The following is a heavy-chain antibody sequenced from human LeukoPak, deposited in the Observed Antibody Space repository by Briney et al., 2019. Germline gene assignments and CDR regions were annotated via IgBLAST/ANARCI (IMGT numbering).Heavy chain of an antibody. Sequence: GGSLRLSCAASGFTFSSYWMHWVRQAPGKGLVWVSRINSDGSSTNYADCVKGRFTISRDNAKNTLHLQMNSLRAEDTAVYYCARDLSRYYDSSGYYPDAFDIWGQGTMVTVSS. CDR3: ARDLSRYYDSSGYYPDAFDI. J-gene: IGHJ3*02. CDR1: GFTFSSYW. D-gene: IGHD3-22*01. V-gene: IGHV3-74*01. CDR2: INSDGSST.